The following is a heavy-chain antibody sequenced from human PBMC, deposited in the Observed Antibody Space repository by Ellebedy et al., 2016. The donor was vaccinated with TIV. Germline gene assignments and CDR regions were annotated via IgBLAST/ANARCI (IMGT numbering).Heavy chain of an antibody. CDR3: ARDDYNPKWYFDL. Sequence: GESLKISCAASGFTFSSYSMNWVRQAPGNVLEWISYISSSSSTIYYADSVKGRFTISRDNAKSSLFLQMNSLRAEDTAVYYCARDDYNPKWYFDLWGRGTLVTVVS. V-gene: IGHV3-48*04. CDR2: ISSSSSTI. D-gene: IGHD4-11*01. J-gene: IGHJ2*01. CDR1: GFTFSSYS.